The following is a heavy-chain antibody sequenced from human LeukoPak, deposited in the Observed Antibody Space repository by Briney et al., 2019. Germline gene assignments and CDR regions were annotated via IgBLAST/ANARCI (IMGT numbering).Heavy chain of an antibody. Sequence: GESLRLSCAASGFTFSNYNMNWVRQAPGKGLEWVSSISSSSSYIDYTDSVKGRFTISRDNAKNSLYLLKISLRAEDTAVYYCARDQTQQYGIIYYYYYMDVWGKGTTVIVSS. D-gene: IGHD1-14*01. CDR1: GFTFSNYN. J-gene: IGHJ6*03. CDR2: ISSSSSYI. V-gene: IGHV3-21*01. CDR3: ARDQTQQYGIIYYYYYMDV.